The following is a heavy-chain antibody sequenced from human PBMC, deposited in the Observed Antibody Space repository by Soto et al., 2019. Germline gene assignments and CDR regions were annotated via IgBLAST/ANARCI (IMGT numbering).Heavy chain of an antibody. V-gene: IGHV3-48*02. J-gene: IGHJ4*02. CDR1: GYTFRDYG. D-gene: IGHD1-26*01. CDR2: ISSDETIV. Sequence: GGSLRLSCEVFGYTFRDYGMSWVRQAPGKGLECVSYISSDETIVNYADSVKGRFTISRDSAKNSLFLQMNSLRDEDTAVYYCERGGGVGTTVCDYWGQGAQVTVSS. CDR3: ERGGGVGTTVCDY.